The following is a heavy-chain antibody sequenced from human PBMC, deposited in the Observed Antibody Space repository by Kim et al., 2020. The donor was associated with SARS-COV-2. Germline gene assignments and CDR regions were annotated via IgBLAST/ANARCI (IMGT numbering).Heavy chain of an antibody. Sequence: DVVKGRPTIARDNSKNTVYLQMNSLRVEDTAIYYCARPQYCSGGSCYYFDHWGQGTLVTVSS. V-gene: IGHV3-30*07. D-gene: IGHD2-15*01. J-gene: IGHJ4*02. CDR3: ARPQYCSGGSCYYFDH.